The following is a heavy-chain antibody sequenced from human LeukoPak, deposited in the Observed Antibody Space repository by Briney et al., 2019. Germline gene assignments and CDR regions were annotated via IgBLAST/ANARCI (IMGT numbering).Heavy chain of an antibody. CDR3: AKGYYDDVWCSYYFDY. J-gene: IGHJ4*02. Sequence: GGSLRLSCAASGFTFSSYAMSWVRQAPGKGLEWVSAISGSGGSTYYADSVKGRFTISRDNSKNTLYLQMNSLRAEDTAVYYCAKGYYDDVWCSYYFDYWGQGSLVTVSS. V-gene: IGHV3-23*01. CDR2: ISGSGGST. D-gene: IGHD3-16*01. CDR1: GFTFSSYA.